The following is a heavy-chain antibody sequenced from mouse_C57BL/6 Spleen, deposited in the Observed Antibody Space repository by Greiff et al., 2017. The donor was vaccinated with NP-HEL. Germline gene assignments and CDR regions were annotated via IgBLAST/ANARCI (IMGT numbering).Heavy chain of an antibody. CDR2: IYPGSGST. J-gene: IGHJ4*01. V-gene: IGHV1-55*01. Sequence: QVQLQQPGAELVKPGASVKMSCKASGYTFTSYWITWVKQRPGQGLEWIGDIYPGSGSTNYNEKFKSKATLTVDTSSSTAYMQLSSLTSDDSAVYYCARHLYYYGSSYQGNYAMDYWGQGTSVTVSS. D-gene: IGHD1-1*01. CDR3: ARHLYYYGSSYQGNYAMDY. CDR1: GYTFTSYW.